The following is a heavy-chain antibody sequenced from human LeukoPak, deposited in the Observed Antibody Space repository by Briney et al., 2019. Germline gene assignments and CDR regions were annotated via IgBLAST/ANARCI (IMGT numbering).Heavy chain of an antibody. V-gene: IGHV3-74*01. D-gene: IGHD1-26*01. J-gene: IGHJ4*02. Sequence: GGSLRLSCAASGFTFSSYWMHWVRQAPGKGLVWVSRINSDGSSTSYADSVKGRFTISRDNAENTLYLQMNSLRAEDTAVYYCARGWHSGSYYGRDYWGQGTLVTVSS. CDR1: GFTFSSYW. CDR3: ARGWHSGSYYGRDY. CDR2: INSDGSST.